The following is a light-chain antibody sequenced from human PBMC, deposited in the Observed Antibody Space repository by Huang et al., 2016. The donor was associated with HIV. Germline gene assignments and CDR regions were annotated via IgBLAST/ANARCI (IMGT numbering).Light chain of an antibody. J-gene: IGKJ1*01. V-gene: IGKV1-NL1*01. CDR1: QGISNS. Sequence: DIQMTQSPSSLSASVGDRVTITCRASQGISNSLAWYQQKPGKAPKLLLYAASKLESGVPSRFSGRASGTDYTLTISSLQPEDFATYYCQQYWSTPPATFGQGTKVEIK. CDR3: QQYWSTPPAT. CDR2: AAS.